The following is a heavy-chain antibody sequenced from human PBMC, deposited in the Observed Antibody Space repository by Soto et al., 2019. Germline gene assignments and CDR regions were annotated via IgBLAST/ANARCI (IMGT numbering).Heavy chain of an antibody. Sequence: GESLKISCKGSGYSFTSYWIGWVRQMPGKGLEWMGIIYPGDSDTRYRPSFQGQVTISADNSISTAYLQLSSLKASDTAMYYCARRDKERGRSSPNAVCAGGYYYYGLVVWGQGTTVNVSS. CDR2: IYPGDSDT. CDR1: GYSFTSYW. V-gene: IGHV5-51*01. D-gene: IGHD2-8*01. J-gene: IGHJ6*02. CDR3: ARRDKERGRSSPNAVCAGGYYYYGLVV.